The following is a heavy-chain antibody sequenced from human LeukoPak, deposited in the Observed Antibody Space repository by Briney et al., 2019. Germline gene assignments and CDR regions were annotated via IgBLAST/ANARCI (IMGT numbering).Heavy chain of an antibody. J-gene: IGHJ6*03. V-gene: IGHV4-31*03. CDR2: IYYSGST. Sequence: PSETLSLTCTVSGGSISSGGYYWRWIRQHPGKGLEWIGYIYYSGSTYYNPSLKSRVTISVDTSKNQFSLKLSSVTAADTAVYYCARGTYDFWSGYSYYYYYMDVWGKGTTVTVSS. CDR1: GGSISSGGYY. CDR3: ARGTYDFWSGYSYYYYYMDV. D-gene: IGHD3-3*01.